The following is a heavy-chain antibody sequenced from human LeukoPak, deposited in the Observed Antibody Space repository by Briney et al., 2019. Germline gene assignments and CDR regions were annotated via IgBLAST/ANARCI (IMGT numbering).Heavy chain of an antibody. J-gene: IGHJ4*02. CDR3: ALLSGQWLPH. CDR2: IYYSGST. Sequence: SETLSLTCTVSGGSISSYYWSRLRQPPGKGLEWIGYIYYSGSTNYNPSLKSRVTISVDTSKNQFSLKLSSVTAADTAVYYCALLSGQWLPHWGQGTLVTVSS. V-gene: IGHV4-59*01. D-gene: IGHD6-19*01. CDR1: GGSISSYY.